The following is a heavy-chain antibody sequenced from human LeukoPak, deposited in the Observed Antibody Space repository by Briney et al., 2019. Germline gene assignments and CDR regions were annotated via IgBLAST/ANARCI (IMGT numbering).Heavy chain of an antibody. CDR1: GFTFSSYS. J-gene: IGHJ6*03. Sequence: GGSLRLSCAASGFTFSSYSMNWVRQAPGKGLEWVSSISSSSSYIYYADSVKGRFTISRDNAKNSLYLQMNSLRAEDTAVYYCARYYDSSGYYFGAYYYYYMDVWGKGTTVTISS. D-gene: IGHD3-22*01. CDR2: ISSSSSYI. V-gene: IGHV3-21*01. CDR3: ARYYDSSGYYFGAYYYYYMDV.